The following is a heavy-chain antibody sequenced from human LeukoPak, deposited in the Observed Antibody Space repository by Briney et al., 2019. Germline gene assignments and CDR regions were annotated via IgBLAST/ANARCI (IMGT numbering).Heavy chain of an antibody. D-gene: IGHD3-10*01. Sequence: GGSLRLSCAASGFAFSTYWMSWVRQAPGEGLEWVANIKGDGSDKYYLDSLKGRFTVSRDNAKNSLYLQVDSLRADDTAVYYCARPFGSGTYYQFDLWGQGTLVTVSS. CDR1: GFAFSTYW. CDR3: ARPFGSGTYYQFDL. V-gene: IGHV3-7*04. CDR2: IKGDGSDK. J-gene: IGHJ4*02.